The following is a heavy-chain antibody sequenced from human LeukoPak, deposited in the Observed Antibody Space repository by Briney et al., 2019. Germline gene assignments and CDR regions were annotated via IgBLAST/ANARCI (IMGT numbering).Heavy chain of an antibody. CDR1: GFTFSSYA. CDR3: AKDRQAGYYYYYYMDV. V-gene: IGHV3-23*01. CDR2: NSGRGGST. J-gene: IGHJ6*03. Sequence: GGSLRLSCAASGFTFSSYAMSCARQAPGKGREWVSANSGRGGSTYYADSVKGRFTISRDNSKNTLYLQMNSLRAEDTAVYYCAKDRQAGYYYYYYMDVWGKGSTVTVSS.